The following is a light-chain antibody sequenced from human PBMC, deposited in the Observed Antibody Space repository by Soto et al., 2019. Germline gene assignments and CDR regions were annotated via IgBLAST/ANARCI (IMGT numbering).Light chain of an antibody. J-gene: IGLJ2*01. CDR1: SSDLGGYDY. CDR2: EVN. CDR3: SSYTSSSTLVI. V-gene: IGLV2-14*01. Sequence: QSVLTQPASVSGSPGQSITVSCTGSSSDLGGYDYVSWYQQHPGKAPKLIIYEVNNRPSGVSNRFSASKSGNTASLTISGLQAEDEADYYCSSYTSSSTLVIFGGGTKVTVL.